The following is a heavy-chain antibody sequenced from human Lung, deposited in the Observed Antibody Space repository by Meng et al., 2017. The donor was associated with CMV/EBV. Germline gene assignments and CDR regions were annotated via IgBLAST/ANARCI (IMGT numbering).Heavy chain of an antibody. V-gene: IGHV1-8*01. CDR3: ARRTTGGKNWFDP. CDR2: MNPNSGNT. Sequence: ASXXVSXKASGYTFTSYDINWVRQANGQGLEWMGWMNPNSGNTGYAQKFQGRVTMTRNTSISTAYMELSSLRSEDTAVYYCARRTTGGKNWFDPWGQGTLITVSS. D-gene: IGHD4-17*01. CDR1: GYTFTSYD. J-gene: IGHJ5*02.